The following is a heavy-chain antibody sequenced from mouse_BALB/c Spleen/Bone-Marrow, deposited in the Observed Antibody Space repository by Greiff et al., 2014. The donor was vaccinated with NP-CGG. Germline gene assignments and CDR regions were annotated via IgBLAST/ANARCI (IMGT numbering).Heavy chain of an antibody. CDR2: ISSGGST. D-gene: IGHD2-10*02. V-gene: IGHV5-6-5*01. Sequence: EVMLVESGGGLVKPGGSLKLSCAASGFTFSSYAMSWVRQTPEKRLEWVASISSGGSTYYPDSVKGRFTISRDNARIILYLQMSSLRSEDTAMYYCAREEYGQKVYAMDYWGQGTSVTVSS. CDR1: GFTFSSYA. CDR3: AREEYGQKVYAMDY. J-gene: IGHJ4*01.